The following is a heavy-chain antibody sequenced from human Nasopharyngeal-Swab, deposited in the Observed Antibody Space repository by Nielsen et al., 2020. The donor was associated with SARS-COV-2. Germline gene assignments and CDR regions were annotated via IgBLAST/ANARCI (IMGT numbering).Heavy chain of an antibody. Sequence: GSLRLSCTVSGGSISSYYWSWIRQPPGKGLEWIGYIYYSGSTNYNPSLKSRVTISVDTSKNQFSLKLSSVTAADTAVYYCARFSSSWYGFGYWGQGTLVTVSS. CDR2: IYYSGST. CDR1: GGSISSYY. J-gene: IGHJ4*02. V-gene: IGHV4-59*12. CDR3: ARFSSSWYGFGY. D-gene: IGHD6-13*01.